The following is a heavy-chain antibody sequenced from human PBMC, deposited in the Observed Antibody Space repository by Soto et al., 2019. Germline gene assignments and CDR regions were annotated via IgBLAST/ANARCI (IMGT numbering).Heavy chain of an antibody. V-gene: IGHV4-34*01. CDR2: IDHSGST. CDR3: ARDKITGLFDY. D-gene: IGHD2-8*02. CDR1: GGSFSGYY. J-gene: IGHJ4*02. Sequence: SETLPLTCAVYGGSFSGYYWTWIRQPPGTGLEWIGEIDHSGSTTYNPSLKSRVTISVDTSNNQISLKLTSVTAADTAVYYCARDKITGLFDYWGQGTLVTVSS.